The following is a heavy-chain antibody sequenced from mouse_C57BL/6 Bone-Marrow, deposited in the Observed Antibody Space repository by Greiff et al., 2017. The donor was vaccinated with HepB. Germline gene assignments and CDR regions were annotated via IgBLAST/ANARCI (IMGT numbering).Heavy chain of an antibody. CDR3: TTGLRLGTLFAY. D-gene: IGHD2-2*01. CDR2: IDPEKGDT. J-gene: IGHJ3*01. V-gene: IGHV14-4*01. CDR1: GFNIKDDY. Sequence: QLQQSGAELVRPGASVKLSCTASGFNIKDDYMHWVKQRPEQGLEWSGWIDPEKGDTEYASKFQGQATITATTSSNTAHLQLSSLTSDDTAVYYFTTGLRLGTLFAYWGQGTLVTVSA.